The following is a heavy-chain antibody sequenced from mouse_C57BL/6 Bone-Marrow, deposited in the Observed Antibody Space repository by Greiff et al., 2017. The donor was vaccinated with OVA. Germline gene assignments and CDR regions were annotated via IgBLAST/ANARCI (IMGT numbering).Heavy chain of an antibody. V-gene: IGHV1-69*01. Sequence: VQLQQPGAELVLPGASVKLSCKASGYTFTSYWMHWVKQRPGQGLEWIGEIDPSDSYTNYNQNFKGKSTLTVDKSSSTAYMQLSSLTSEDSAVYYCASSAYYRAWFAYWGQGTLVTVSA. CDR1: GYTFTSYW. CDR2: IDPSDSYT. J-gene: IGHJ3*01. CDR3: ASSAYYRAWFAY. D-gene: IGHD2-12*01.